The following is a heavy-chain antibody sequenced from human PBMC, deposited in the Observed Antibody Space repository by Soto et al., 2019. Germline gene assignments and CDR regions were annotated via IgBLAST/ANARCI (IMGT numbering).Heavy chain of an antibody. CDR3: TTGSGDDAFDV. D-gene: IGHD3-10*01. CDR1: GFTFSNAW. CDR2: IRSKTDGGTT. V-gene: IGHV3-15*01. Sequence: GGSLRLSCAASGFTFSNAWMSWVRQAPGKGLEWVGRIRSKTDGGTTDYAAPVKGRFTISRDDSKNTLYLQMNSLKTEDTAVYYCTTGSGDDAFDVWGQGTMVTVSS. J-gene: IGHJ3*01.